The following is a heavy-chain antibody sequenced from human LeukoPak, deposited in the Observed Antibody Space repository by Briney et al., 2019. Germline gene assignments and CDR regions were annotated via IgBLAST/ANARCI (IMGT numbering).Heavy chain of an antibody. J-gene: IGHJ6*02. CDR3: AREGTPSYSHSSGEMDV. V-gene: IGHV1-69*05. CDR1: GGTFSSYA. CDR2: IIPIFGTA. D-gene: IGHD3-22*01. Sequence: GASVKVSCKASGGTFSSYAISWVRQAPGQGLEWMGGIIPIFGTANYAQKFQGRVAITTDESTSTAYMELSSLRSEDTAVYYCAREGTPSYSHSSGEMDVWGQGTSVTVSS.